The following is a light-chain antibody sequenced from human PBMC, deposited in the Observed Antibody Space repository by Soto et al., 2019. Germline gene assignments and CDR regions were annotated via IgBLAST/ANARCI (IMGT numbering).Light chain of an antibody. CDR1: SSDVGGYNY. J-gene: IGLJ1*01. Sequence: QSALTQPPSASGSPGQSVTISCTGTSSDVGGYNYVSWYQQHPGKAPKLMIYEVSKRPSGVPDRFSGSKSGNTASLTVSGLQAEDEADYYCSSYAGSNNPLVFGTGTKFTVL. V-gene: IGLV2-8*01. CDR3: SSYAGSNNPLV. CDR2: EVS.